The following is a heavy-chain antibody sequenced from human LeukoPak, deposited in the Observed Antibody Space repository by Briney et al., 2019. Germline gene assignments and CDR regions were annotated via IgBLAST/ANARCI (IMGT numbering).Heavy chain of an antibody. J-gene: IGHJ4*02. CDR1: GFTFSTFW. V-gene: IGHV3-74*01. CDR2: INHDGSST. D-gene: IGHD3-22*01. Sequence: GGSLRPSCATSGFTFSTFWMHWVRQAPGKGLVWVSRINHDGSSTNYADSVKGRFTISRDNAKNTLYLQMNSLRAEDTAVYYCVRDWGYDSSGYRQKYFDTWGQGTLVTVSS. CDR3: VRDWGYDSSGYRQKYFDT.